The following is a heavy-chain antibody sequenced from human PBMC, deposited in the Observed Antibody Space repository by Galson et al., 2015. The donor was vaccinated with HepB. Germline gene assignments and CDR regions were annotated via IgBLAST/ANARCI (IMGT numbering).Heavy chain of an antibody. D-gene: IGHD6-25*01. CDR2: ISAGSTTR. V-gene: IGHV3-48*02. CDR3: ARSPASYDYYNMDV. CDR1: GFSFSSHS. Sequence: SLRLSCAASGFSFSSHSMNWVRQAPGKGLEWVSYISAGSTTRYYAASVKGRFTISRDNARNSVSLHMSSLRDEDTAVYYCARSPASYDYYNMDVWGQGTTVTVSS. J-gene: IGHJ6*02.